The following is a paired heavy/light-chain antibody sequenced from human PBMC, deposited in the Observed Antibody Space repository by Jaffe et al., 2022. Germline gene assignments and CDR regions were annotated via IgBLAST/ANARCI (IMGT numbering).Light chain of an antibody. Sequence: QSVLTQPPSVSGAPGQRVTISCTGSSSNIGAGYDVHWYQQLPGTAPKLLIYGNSNRPSGVPDRFSGSKSGTSASLAITGLQAEDEADYYCQSYDSSLRVFGGGTKLTVL. CDR3: QSYDSSLRV. CDR2: GNS. CDR1: SSNIGAGYD. J-gene: IGLJ3*02. V-gene: IGLV1-40*01.
Heavy chain of an antibody. V-gene: IGHV4-59*01. CDR2: IYYSGST. D-gene: IGHD1-26*01. CDR1: GGSISSYY. J-gene: IGHJ6*03. CDR3: AREGVIPPSGSYLFDYYYYMDV. Sequence: QVQLQESGPGLVKPSETLSLTCTVSGGSISSYYWSWIRQPPGKGLEWIGYIYYSGSTNYNPSLKSRVTISVDTSKNQFSLKLSSVTAADTAVYYCAREGVIPPSGSYLFDYYYYMDVWGKGTTVTVSS.